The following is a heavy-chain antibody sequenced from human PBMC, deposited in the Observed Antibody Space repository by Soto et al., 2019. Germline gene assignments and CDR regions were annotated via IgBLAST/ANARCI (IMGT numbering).Heavy chain of an antibody. Sequence: QVQLVESGGGVVQPGRSLRLSCAASGLTFSSYGMHWVRQAPGKGLEWVAVISYDGSNKYYADSVKGRFTISRDNSKNTLYLQMNSLRAEDTAVYYCGKGPSIFGVAPLPYYYYCGMDVCGQGTTVAVSS. J-gene: IGHJ6*01. D-gene: IGHD3-3*01. CDR3: GKGPSIFGVAPLPYYYYCGMDV. CDR2: ISYDGSNK. V-gene: IGHV3-30*18. CDR1: GLTFSSYG.